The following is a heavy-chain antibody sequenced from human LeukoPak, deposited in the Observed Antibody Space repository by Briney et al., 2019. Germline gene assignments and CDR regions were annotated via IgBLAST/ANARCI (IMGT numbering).Heavy chain of an antibody. Sequence: GASVKVSCKASGYTFTSYGISWVRQAPGQGLEWMGWISAYNGNTNYAQKLQGRVTMTTDTSTSTAYMELRSLRSDDTAVYYCARDIVRYFDWLLLGNPLDYWGQGTLVTVSS. J-gene: IGHJ4*02. V-gene: IGHV1-18*01. CDR3: ARDIVRYFDWLLLGNPLDY. CDR1: GYTFTSYG. CDR2: ISAYNGNT. D-gene: IGHD3-9*01.